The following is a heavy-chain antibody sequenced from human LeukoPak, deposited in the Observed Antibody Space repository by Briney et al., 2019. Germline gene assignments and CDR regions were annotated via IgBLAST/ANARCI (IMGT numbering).Heavy chain of an antibody. CDR1: GFTFSAHH. CDR3: ARAEAAGDNRGGYYYFYMDV. CDR2: ITASGATT. J-gene: IGHJ6*03. Sequence: GGSLRLSCATSGFTFSAHHMNWVRQAPGKGQEWVSGITASGATTYYADSVKGRFTISRDSSQSTLYLQMNSLRAEDTAVYYCARAEAAGDNRGGYYYFYMDVWGKGTTVTVSS. D-gene: IGHD6-25*01. V-gene: IGHV3-23*01.